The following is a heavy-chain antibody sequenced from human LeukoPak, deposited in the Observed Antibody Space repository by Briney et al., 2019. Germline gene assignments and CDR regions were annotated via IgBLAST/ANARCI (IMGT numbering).Heavy chain of an antibody. V-gene: IGHV1-8*01. CDR1: GYTFTSYD. CDR2: MNPNSGNT. J-gene: IGHJ6*03. CDR3: ARGRGDGYNLYYYYMDV. Sequence: ASVKVSCKASGYTFTSYDFNWVRQATGQGLEWMGWMNPNSGNTGYAQKFQGRVTMTRNTSISTAYMELSSLRSEDTAVYYCARGRGDGYNLYYYYMDVWGKGTTVTVSS. D-gene: IGHD5-24*01.